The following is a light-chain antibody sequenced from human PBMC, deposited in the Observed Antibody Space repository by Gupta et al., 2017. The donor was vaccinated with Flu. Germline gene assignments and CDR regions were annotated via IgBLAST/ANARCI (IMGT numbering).Light chain of an antibody. CDR1: NSNIGRNT. V-gene: IGLV1-44*01. CDR3: ATWDDSLNGPV. CDR2: NDN. J-gene: IGLJ3*02. Sequence: QSLLTQPPSSSGTPGQRVTISCSGSNSNIGRNTLSWYQQLPGAAPKLIIQNDNQRPSGVPVRFSGSKAGTSASLTISGLQSEDEGDFYCATWDDSLNGPVFGGGTRFDRP.